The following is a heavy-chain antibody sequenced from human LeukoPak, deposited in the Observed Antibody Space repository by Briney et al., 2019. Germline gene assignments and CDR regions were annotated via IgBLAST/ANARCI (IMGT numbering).Heavy chain of an antibody. CDR2: ISAYNGNT. Sequence: ASVKVSCKASGYTFTSYGISWVRQAPGQGLEWMGWISAYNGNTNYAQKLQGRVTMTTDTSTSTAYMELRSLRSDDTAVYYCARDLKGYDFWSGYYLYWGQGTLVTVSS. V-gene: IGHV1-18*01. J-gene: IGHJ4*02. CDR1: GYTFTSYG. CDR3: ARDLKGYDFWSGYYLY. D-gene: IGHD3-3*01.